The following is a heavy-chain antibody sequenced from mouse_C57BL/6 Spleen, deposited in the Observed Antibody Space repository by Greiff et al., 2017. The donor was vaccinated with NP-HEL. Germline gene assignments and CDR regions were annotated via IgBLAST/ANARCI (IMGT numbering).Heavy chain of an antibody. CDR3: TRGDYDDAMDY. J-gene: IGHJ4*01. D-gene: IGHD2-4*01. CDR2: ISSGGDYI. V-gene: IGHV5-9-1*02. Sequence: EVQGVESGEGLVKPGGSLKLSCAASGFTFSSYAMSWVRQTPEKRLAWVAYISSGGDYIYYAATVQGRFPISRDNARNTLYLQMSSLKSEDTAMYYCTRGDYDDAMDYWGQGTSVTVSS. CDR1: GFTFSSYA.